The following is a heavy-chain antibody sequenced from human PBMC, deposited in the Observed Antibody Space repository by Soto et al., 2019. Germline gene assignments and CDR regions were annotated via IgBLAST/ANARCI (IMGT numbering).Heavy chain of an antibody. CDR2: INHSGST. CDR1: GGSFSGYY. V-gene: IGHV4-34*01. CDR3: ARGRSTLYSSSWYRNYYYYMDV. J-gene: IGHJ6*03. Sequence: SEILSLTCAVYGGSFSGYYWSWIRQPPGKGPEWIGEINHSGSTNYNPSLKSRVTISVDTSKNQFSLKLSSVTAADTAVYYCARGRSTLYSSSWYRNYYYYMDVWGKGTTVTVSS. D-gene: IGHD6-13*01.